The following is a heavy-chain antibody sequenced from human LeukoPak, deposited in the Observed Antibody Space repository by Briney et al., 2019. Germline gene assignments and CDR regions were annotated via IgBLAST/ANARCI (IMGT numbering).Heavy chain of an antibody. CDR1: GGSFGGYY. V-gene: IGHV4-34*01. CDR3: ARNYVWGSYRQSYYFDY. Sequence: SETLSLTCAVYGGSFGGYYWSWSRQPPGKGLEWIGEINHSGSTNYNPSLKSRVTISVDTSKNQFSLKLSSVTAADTAVYYCARNYVWGSYRQSYYFDYWGQGTLVTVSS. D-gene: IGHD3-16*02. J-gene: IGHJ4*02. CDR2: INHSGST.